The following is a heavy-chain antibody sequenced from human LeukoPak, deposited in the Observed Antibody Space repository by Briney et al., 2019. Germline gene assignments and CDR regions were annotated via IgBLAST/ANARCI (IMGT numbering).Heavy chain of an antibody. CDR2: ISSGGTTI. V-gene: IGHV3-48*03. CDR3: TRGPFDY. J-gene: IGHJ4*02. Sequence: GGSLRLSCAASGFTFSSYDMNWVRQAPGKALEWVSYISSGGTTIYYADSVKGRFTISRDNAKNSLYLQMNSLRADDTAVYYCTRGPFDYWGQGTLVTVSS. CDR1: GFTFSSYD.